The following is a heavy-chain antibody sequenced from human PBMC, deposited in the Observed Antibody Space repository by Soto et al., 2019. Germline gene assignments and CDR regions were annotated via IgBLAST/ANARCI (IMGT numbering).Heavy chain of an antibody. CDR3: ARDGDYGDYVTKFSGMDV. CDR2: IWYDGSNK. V-gene: IGHV3-33*01. D-gene: IGHD4-17*01. CDR1: GFTFSSYG. Sequence: QVQLVESGGGVVQPGRSLRLSCAASGFTFSSYGMHWVRQAPGKGLEWVAVIWYDGSNKYYADSVKGRFTIARDNSKNTLYLQMSSLGAEDTAVDYCARDGDYGDYVTKFSGMDVWGQVTTVTVSS. J-gene: IGHJ6*02.